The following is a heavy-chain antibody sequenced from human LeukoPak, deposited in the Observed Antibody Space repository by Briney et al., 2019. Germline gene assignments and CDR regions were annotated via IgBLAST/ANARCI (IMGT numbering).Heavy chain of an antibody. J-gene: IGHJ5*02. Sequence: SETLSLTCAVYGGSFSGHYWSWIRQPPGKGLEWIGEINHSGSTNYNPPLKSRVTISVDTSKNQFSLKLSSVTAADTAVYYCARGKSVAARPVRWANWFDPWGQGTLVTVSS. CDR2: INHSGST. CDR3: ARGKSVAARPVRWANWFDP. CDR1: GGSFSGHY. D-gene: IGHD6-6*01. V-gene: IGHV4-34*01.